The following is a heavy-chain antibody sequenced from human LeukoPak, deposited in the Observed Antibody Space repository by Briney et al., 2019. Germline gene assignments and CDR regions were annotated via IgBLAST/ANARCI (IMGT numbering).Heavy chain of an antibody. CDR1: GGPFSGYY. CDR3: TKSDGYGLIRI. Sequence: SETLSLTCAVYGGPFSGYYWSWIRQPPGKGLEWIGEINHSGGTNYNPSLKSRVTISVDTSKNQFSLKLSSVTAADTAAYYCTKSDGYGLIRICGRGTMVTVSS. D-gene: IGHD3-10*01. CDR2: INHSGGT. V-gene: IGHV4-34*03. J-gene: IGHJ3*02.